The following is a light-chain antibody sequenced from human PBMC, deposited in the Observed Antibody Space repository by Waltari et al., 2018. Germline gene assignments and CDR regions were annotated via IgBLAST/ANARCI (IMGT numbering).Light chain of an antibody. V-gene: IGKV4-1*01. J-gene: IGKJ3*01. CDR3: QQYYSTIFT. CDR2: WAS. Sequence: DIVVTLSPDSLSVSLGERAIINCKSSQSVLYRSSNKNFLAWYQQKPGQPPKLLIYWASTRESGVPDRFSGSGSGTDFTLTISSLQAEDVAVYYCQQYYSTIFTFGPGTKVDIK. CDR1: QSVLYRSSNKNF.